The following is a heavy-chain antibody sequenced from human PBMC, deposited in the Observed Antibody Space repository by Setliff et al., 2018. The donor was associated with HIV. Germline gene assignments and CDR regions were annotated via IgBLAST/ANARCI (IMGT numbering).Heavy chain of an antibody. CDR3: ARGLPGTYRYSYYCYYMDV. CDR1: GGSFSGYY. D-gene: IGHD3-16*02. V-gene: IGHV4-34*01. Sequence: SETLSLTCAVYGGSFSGYYWSWIRQPPGKGLEWIGEISHSGSTNYNPSLKSRVTISIDTSKNQFSLKVSSVTAADTALYYCARGLPGTYRYSYYCYYMDVWDKGTTVTVSS. J-gene: IGHJ6*03. CDR2: ISHSGST.